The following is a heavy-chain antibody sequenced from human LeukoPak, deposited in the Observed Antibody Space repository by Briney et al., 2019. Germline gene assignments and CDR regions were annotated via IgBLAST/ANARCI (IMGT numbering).Heavy chain of an antibody. CDR3: ARAPFPLDSSGYPVNY. V-gene: IGHV3-23*01. CDR1: GFTFSSYG. Sequence: SGGSLRLSCAASGFTFSSYGMSWVRQAPGKGLEWVSAISGSGGSTYYADSVKGRFTISRDNAKNTLYLQMNSLRAEDTAVYYCARAPFPLDSSGYPVNYWGQGTLVTVSS. J-gene: IGHJ4*02. D-gene: IGHD3-22*01. CDR2: ISGSGGST.